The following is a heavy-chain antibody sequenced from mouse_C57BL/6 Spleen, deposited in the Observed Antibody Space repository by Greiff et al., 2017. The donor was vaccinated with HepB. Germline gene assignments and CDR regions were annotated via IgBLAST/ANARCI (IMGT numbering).Heavy chain of an antibody. J-gene: IGHJ2*01. CDR2: ISSGGDYI. CDR3: TREGVYDYPFDY. CDR1: GFTFSSYS. Sequence: EVKLVESGEGLVKPGGSLKLSCAASGFTFSSYSMSWVRQTPGKRLEWVAYISSGGDYIYYADTVKGRFTISRDNARNTLYLQMSSLKSEDTAMYYCTREGVYDYPFDYWGQGTTLTVSS. V-gene: IGHV5-9-1*02. D-gene: IGHD2-4*01.